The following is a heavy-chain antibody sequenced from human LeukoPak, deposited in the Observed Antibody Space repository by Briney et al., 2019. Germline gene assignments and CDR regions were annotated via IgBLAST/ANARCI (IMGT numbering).Heavy chain of an antibody. D-gene: IGHD2-15*01. V-gene: IGHV4-30-2*01. Sequence: SQTLSLTCTVSGGSISSGGYYWSWIRQPPGKGLEWIGYIYYSGSTFYNPSLKSRVTISLDTSKNQFSLKLSSVTAADTAVYYCARAGPRTWDCSGGTCYFDYWGQGTLVTVSS. CDR3: ARAGPRTWDCSGGTCYFDY. CDR1: GGSISSGGYY. J-gene: IGHJ4*02. CDR2: IYYSGST.